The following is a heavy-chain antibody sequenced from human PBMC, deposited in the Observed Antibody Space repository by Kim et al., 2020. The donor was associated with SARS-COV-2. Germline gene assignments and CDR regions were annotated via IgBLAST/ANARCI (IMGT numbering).Heavy chain of an antibody. CDR3: ARGWGV. CDR2: GTDK. Sequence: GTDKSYADSVKDRFTIARENAKNSLYLQMNSLGVEDTAVYYCARGWGVWGKGATVTVSS. V-gene: IGHV3-48*03. D-gene: IGHD1-26*01. J-gene: IGHJ6*04.